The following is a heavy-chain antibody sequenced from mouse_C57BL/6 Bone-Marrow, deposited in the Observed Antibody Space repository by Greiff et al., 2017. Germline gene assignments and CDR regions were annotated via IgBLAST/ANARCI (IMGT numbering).Heavy chain of an antibody. CDR3: ARRDLLLDY. CDR1: GFTFSDYG. J-gene: IGHJ2*01. Sequence: EVQVVESGGGLVKTGGSLKLSCAASGFTFSDYGMHWVRQAPEKGLEWVAYISSGSSTIYYADTVKGRFTISRDNAKNTLFLQMTSLRYEDTAMYYCARRDLLLDYGGQGTTLTVSS. V-gene: IGHV5-17*01. D-gene: IGHD2-1*01. CDR2: ISSGSSTI.